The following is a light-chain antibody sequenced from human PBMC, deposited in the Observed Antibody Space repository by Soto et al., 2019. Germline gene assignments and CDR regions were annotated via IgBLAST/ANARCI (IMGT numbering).Light chain of an antibody. Sequence: DNRMTQSPSSLSASVGDRVTITCRASQGIDSSFAWYQQKPGKAPKLLIYAASSLQSGVPSRFSGSGSGTDFTLTISSLQPEDFATYYCQQSYTTLTFGGGTKVDI. V-gene: IGKV1-39*01. CDR2: AAS. CDR1: QGIDSS. J-gene: IGKJ4*01. CDR3: QQSYTTLT.